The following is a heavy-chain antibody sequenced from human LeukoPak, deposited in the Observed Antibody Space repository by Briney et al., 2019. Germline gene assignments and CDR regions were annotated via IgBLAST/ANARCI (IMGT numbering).Heavy chain of an antibody. J-gene: IGHJ5*02. Sequence: ASVKVSFKASGYTFNTFGISWVRQAPGQGLEWMGWISSYNDNTNYAQKFQGRVSMTTDTSTSAAYMELRSLRFDDTAVYYCARIGVVVPAAWFDPWGQGTLVTVSS. CDR3: ARIGVVVPAAWFDP. CDR1: GYTFNTFG. D-gene: IGHD2-2*01. V-gene: IGHV1-18*01. CDR2: ISSYNDNT.